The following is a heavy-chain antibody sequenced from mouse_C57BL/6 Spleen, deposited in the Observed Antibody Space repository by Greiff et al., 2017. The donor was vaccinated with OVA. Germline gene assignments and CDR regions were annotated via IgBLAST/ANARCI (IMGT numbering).Heavy chain of an antibody. D-gene: IGHD1-1*01. CDR3: TRGFTAVVAAWFAY. CDR2: IDPETGGT. Sequence: QVQLQQSGAELVRPGASVTLSCKASGYTFTDYEMHWVKQTPVHGLEWIGAIDPETGGTAYNQKFKGKAILTADKSSSTAYMELRSLTSEDSAVYYCTRGFTAVVAAWFAYWGQGTLVTVSA. J-gene: IGHJ3*01. CDR1: GYTFTDYE. V-gene: IGHV1-15*01.